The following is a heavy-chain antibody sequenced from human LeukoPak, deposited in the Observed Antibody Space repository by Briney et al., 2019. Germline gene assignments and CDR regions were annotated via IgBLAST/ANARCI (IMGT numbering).Heavy chain of an antibody. CDR3: ARGLGQYDY. V-gene: IGHV4-34*01. Sequence: SETLSLTCAVYVEPFSNYFWSWIRQSPGKGLEWIGEINHSGSTNYNSSLTGRVTISVDTSKNQFSLNLSSVTAADTAIYYCARGLGQYDYWAQGTLVIVSP. CDR1: VEPFSNYF. D-gene: IGHD5-24*01. J-gene: IGHJ4*02. CDR2: INHSGST.